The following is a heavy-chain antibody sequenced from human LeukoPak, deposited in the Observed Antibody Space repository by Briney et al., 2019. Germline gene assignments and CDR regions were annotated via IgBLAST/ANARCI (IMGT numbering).Heavy chain of an antibody. CDR1: GFNFRGYN. V-gene: IGHV3-53*01. D-gene: IGHD3-10*01. CDR3: ARGWFGELFDAFDI. Sequence: GGSLRLSCAAPGFNFRGYNMNWVRQAPGKGLEWVSVIYRGGNTYYADSVKGRFTISRDNSKNTLYLQMNSLRAEDTAFYYCARGWFGELFDAFDIWGQGTMVTVSS. CDR2: IYRGGNT. J-gene: IGHJ3*02.